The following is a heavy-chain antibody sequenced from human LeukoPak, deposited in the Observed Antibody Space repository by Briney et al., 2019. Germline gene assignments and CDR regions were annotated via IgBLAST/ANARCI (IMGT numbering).Heavy chain of an antibody. CDR3: AKTTIVAATGPFGI. CDR2: ISYDGSEK. D-gene: IGHD5-12*01. CDR1: GFTFSGYG. V-gene: IGHV3-30*18. J-gene: IGHJ3*02. Sequence: GGSLRLSCAASGFTFSGYGIHGVRQAPGKGLEWVAVISYDGSEKFYADPVKGRFTISRDNSENTLYLQMDSLSAEDTALYYCAKTTIVAATGPFGISGQGTMVTVSS.